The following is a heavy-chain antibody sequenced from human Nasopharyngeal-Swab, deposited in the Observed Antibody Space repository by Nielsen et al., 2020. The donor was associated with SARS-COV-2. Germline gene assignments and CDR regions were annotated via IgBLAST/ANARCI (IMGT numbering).Heavy chain of an antibody. J-gene: IGHJ4*02. Sequence: ASVKVSCKVSGYTLTELAMHWVRQAPGQGLEWMGGFDPEDGETIYAQKFQGRVTMTEDTSTDTAYMELSSLRSEDTAVYYCATDLRYSSPYRDWGQGTLVTVSS. V-gene: IGHV1-24*01. CDR1: GYTLTELA. D-gene: IGHD6-13*01. CDR3: ATDLRYSSPYRD. CDR2: FDPEDGET.